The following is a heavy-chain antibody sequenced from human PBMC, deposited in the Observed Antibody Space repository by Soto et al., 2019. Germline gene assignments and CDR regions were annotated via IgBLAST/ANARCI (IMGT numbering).Heavy chain of an antibody. Sequence: TGGSLRLSCSASGFTFSTFAVHWVRQAPGKGLEWVAVISSDGYTKYYTDSVKGRFTISRDNSKNTLFLQMNGLRTEDTAMYYCARAPTSRLDYWGQGTLVTV. J-gene: IGHJ4*02. CDR3: ARAPTSRLDY. CDR1: GFTFSTFA. CDR2: ISSDGYTK. V-gene: IGHV3-30-3*01.